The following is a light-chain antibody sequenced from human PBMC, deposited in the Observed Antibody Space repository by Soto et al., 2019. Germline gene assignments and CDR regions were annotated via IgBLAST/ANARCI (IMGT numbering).Light chain of an antibody. Sequence: EIVLTQYPAPLSLSPGERSTLSCMASQSVSSYLAWYQQKPGQAPRLLIYDASNRATGIPARFSGSGSGTDFTLTISRLEPEDFAVYYCQQRSNLPPWTFGQGTNVDVK. J-gene: IGKJ1*01. CDR2: DAS. CDR3: QQRSNLPPWT. V-gene: IGKV3-11*01. CDR1: QSVSSY.